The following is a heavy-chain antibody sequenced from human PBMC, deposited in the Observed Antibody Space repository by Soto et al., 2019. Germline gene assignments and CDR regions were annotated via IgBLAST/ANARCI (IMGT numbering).Heavy chain of an antibody. CDR1: GFTFSSYG. CDR2: ISYDGSNK. J-gene: IGHJ4*02. CDR3: AKGQGGYYTPCGY. D-gene: IGHD3-3*01. V-gene: IGHV3-30*18. Sequence: QVQLVESGGGVVQPGRSLRLSCAASGFTFSSYGMHWVRQAPGKGLEWVAVISYDGSNKYYADSVKGRFTISRDNSKNTLYLQMNSLRAEDTAVYYCAKGQGGYYTPCGYWGQGTLVTVSS.